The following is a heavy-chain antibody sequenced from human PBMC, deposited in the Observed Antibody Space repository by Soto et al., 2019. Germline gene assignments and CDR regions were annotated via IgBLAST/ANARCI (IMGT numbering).Heavy chain of an antibody. D-gene: IGHD6-13*01. CDR1: GGSISSYY. V-gene: IGHV4-59*01. J-gene: IGHJ4*02. CDR3: ARAGDRAAAGNQARLFDY. CDR2: IYYSGST. Sequence: SETLSLTCTVSGGSISSYYWSWIRQPPGKGLEWIGYIYYSGSTNYNPSLKSRVTISVDTSKNQFSLKLSSVTAADTAVYYCARAGDRAAAGNQARLFDYWGQGTLVTVSS.